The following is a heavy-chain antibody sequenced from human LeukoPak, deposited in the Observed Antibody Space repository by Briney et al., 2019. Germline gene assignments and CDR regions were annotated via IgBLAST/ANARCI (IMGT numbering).Heavy chain of an antibody. CDR2: IQYDGSKK. CDR1: GFTFSSYG. CDR3: ARDRSYGSFDY. V-gene: IGHV3-33*01. Sequence: PGGSLRLSCAASGFTFSSYGMHWVRQAPGKGLEWVAGIQYDGSKKYYGDSVKGRFTISRDDSKNTLYLQMNSLRAEDTAVYYCARDRSYGSFDYWGQGTLATVSS. J-gene: IGHJ4*02. D-gene: IGHD4-17*01.